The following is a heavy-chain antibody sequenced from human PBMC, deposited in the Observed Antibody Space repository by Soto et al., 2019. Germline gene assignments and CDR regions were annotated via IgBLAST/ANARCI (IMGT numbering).Heavy chain of an antibody. J-gene: IGHJ4*02. V-gene: IGHV3-33*01. CDR1: GFTFSSYG. CDR2: IWYDGSNK. CDR3: ASLSIWGSYRIDY. D-gene: IGHD3-16*02. Sequence: QVQLVESGGGVVQPGRSLRLSCAASGFTFSSYGMHWVRRAPGKGLEWVAVIWYDGSNKYYADSVKGRFTISRDNSKNTLYLQMNSLRAEDTAVYYCASLSIWGSYRIDYWGQGTLVTVSS.